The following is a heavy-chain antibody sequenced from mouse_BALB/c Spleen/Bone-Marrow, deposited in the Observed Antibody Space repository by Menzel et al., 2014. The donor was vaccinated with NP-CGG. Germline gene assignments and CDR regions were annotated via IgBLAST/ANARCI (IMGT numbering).Heavy chain of an antibody. Sequence: VKLQESGAELARPGASVKMSCQASGYTFTRYTMHWEKKGPGQGLEWIGYIIPNSGYSNYNQKFKDKATLTADKSSSTAYMQLSSLTSEDSAVYYCTIRYYAMDYWGQGTSVTVSS. J-gene: IGHJ4*01. CDR3: TIRYYAMDY. CDR2: IIPNSGYS. D-gene: IGHD1-1*01. CDR1: GYTFTRYT. V-gene: IGHV1-4*01.